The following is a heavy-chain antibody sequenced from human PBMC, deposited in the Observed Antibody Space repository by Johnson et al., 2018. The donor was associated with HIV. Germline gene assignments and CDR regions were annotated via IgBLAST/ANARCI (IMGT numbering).Heavy chain of an antibody. CDR2: IGTADDT. CDR3: ARASGYYLSDAFDI. J-gene: IGHJ3*02. D-gene: IGHD3-22*01. CDR1: GFTFSSYD. Sequence: VQLVESGGGVVQPGRSLRLSCAASGFTFSSYDMHWVRQATGKGLEWVSAIGTADDTYYPGSVKGRFTISRDNSKNTLYLQMNSLRAEDTAVYYCARASGYYLSDAFDIWGQGTMVTVSS. V-gene: IGHV3-13*01.